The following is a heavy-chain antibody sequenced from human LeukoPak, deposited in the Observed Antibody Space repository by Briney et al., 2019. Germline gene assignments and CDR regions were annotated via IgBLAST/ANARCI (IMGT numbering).Heavy chain of an antibody. J-gene: IGHJ4*02. D-gene: IGHD3-16*02. CDR1: GFTFSNAW. CDR3: STDEYDYVWGSYRYSGEYYFDY. Sequence: PGGSLRLSCAASGFTFSNAWMSWVRQAPGKGLEWVGRIKSKTDGGTTDYAAPVKGRFTISRGDSKNTLYLQTNSLKTEDTAVYYCSTDEYDYVWGSYRYSGEYYFDYWGQGTLVTVSS. CDR2: IKSKTDGGTT. V-gene: IGHV3-15*01.